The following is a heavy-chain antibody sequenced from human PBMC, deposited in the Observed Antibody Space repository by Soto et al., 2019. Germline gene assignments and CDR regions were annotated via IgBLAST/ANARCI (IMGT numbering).Heavy chain of an antibody. CDR2: IYHSGST. CDR1: GYSISSGYY. D-gene: IGHD6-25*01. J-gene: IGHJ6*02. Sequence: SETLSLTCAVSGYSISSGYYWGWIRQPPGKGLEWIGSIYHSGSTYYNPSLKSRVTISVDTSKNQFSLKLSSVTAAETAVYYCAREEARLADYYYGMDVWGQGTTVTVSS. V-gene: IGHV4-38-2*02. CDR3: AREEARLADYYYGMDV.